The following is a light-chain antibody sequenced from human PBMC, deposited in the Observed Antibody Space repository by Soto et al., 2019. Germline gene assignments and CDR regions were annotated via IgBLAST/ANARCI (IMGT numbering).Light chain of an antibody. V-gene: IGKV1-27*01. J-gene: IGKJ1*01. Sequence: DIQMTQSPSSLSASVGDRVTITCRASPGISNYLAWYQQKPGKVPKLLIYAASTLQSGVPSRFSGSGSGTDFTLTISSLQPEDVATYYCQKYNSAPLEFGQGTKVDIK. CDR3: QKYNSAPLE. CDR1: PGISNY. CDR2: AAS.